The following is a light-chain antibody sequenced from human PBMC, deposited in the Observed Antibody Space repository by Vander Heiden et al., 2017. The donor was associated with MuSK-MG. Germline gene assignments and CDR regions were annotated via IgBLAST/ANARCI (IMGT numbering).Light chain of an antibody. J-gene: IGKJ4*01. CDR2: AAS. V-gene: IGKV1-39*01. CDR3: QQCDSTPLT. CDR1: QSISSY. Sequence: IQMTQSPSSLSASVGDRVTITCRASQSISSYLNWYQQKPGKAPKLLSYAASSLQSGVPSRFSGSGSGTDFTLTISSLQPEDIATYYCQQCDSTPLTFGGGTKVEIK.